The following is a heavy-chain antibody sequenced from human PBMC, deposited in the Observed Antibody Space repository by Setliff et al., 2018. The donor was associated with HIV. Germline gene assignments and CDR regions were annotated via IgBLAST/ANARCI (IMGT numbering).Heavy chain of an antibody. J-gene: IGHJ6*03. V-gene: IGHV4-28*01. Sequence: SETLSLTCTVSGGSISSSNWWGWIRQTPGKGLEWIGYIDYSGSTYYNPSLESRVTMSVDTSKNQFSLKLTSVTAVDTAAYYCARSTVGIRGVVRGYYYYYMDVWGKGTTVTVSS. CDR3: ARSTVGIRGVVRGYYYYYMDV. CDR2: IDYSGST. D-gene: IGHD3-10*01. CDR1: GGSISSSNW.